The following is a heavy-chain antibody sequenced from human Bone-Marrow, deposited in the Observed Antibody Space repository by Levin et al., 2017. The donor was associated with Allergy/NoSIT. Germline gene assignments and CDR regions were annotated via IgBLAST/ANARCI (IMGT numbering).Heavy chain of an antibody. CDR3: ARDGPRASYYYYGMEV. Sequence: GESLKISCAASGFTVSSNYMSWVRQAPGKGLEWVSVIYSNGRTYYADSVKGRFTISRDNSKNTLYLQMNSLRAVDTAVYYCARDGPRASYYYYGMEVWGQGTTVTVSS. CDR1: GFTVSSNY. J-gene: IGHJ6*02. CDR2: IYSNGRT. V-gene: IGHV3-66*01.